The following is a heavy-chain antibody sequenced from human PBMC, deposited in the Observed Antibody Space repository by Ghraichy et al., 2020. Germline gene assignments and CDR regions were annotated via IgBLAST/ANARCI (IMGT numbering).Heavy chain of an antibody. D-gene: IGHD6-13*01. J-gene: IGHJ4*02. CDR2: IGTDSYT. Sequence: LSLTCVASGFTFSTYNMNWVRQAPGKGLEWVSSIGTDSYTYYADSVRGRFTISRDNAKTSLFLQMNSLRAEDTAVYYCAREPRSKQLEDWGQGTLVTVSS. CDR1: GFTFSTYN. CDR3: AREPRSKQLED. V-gene: IGHV3-21*01.